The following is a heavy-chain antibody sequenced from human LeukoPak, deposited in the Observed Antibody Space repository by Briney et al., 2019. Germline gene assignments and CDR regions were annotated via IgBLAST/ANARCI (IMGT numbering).Heavy chain of an antibody. CDR3: AREWIYYGSGSYFHYYYYYYMDV. V-gene: IGHV4-34*01. CDR1: GGSFSGYY. Sequence: SETLSLTCAVYGGSFSGYYWSWIRQPPGKGLEWIGEINHSGSTNYNPSLKSRVTISVDTSKNQFSLKLSSVTAADTAVYYCAREWIYYGSGSYFHYYYYYYMDVWGKGTTVTVSS. CDR2: INHSGST. J-gene: IGHJ6*03. D-gene: IGHD3-10*01.